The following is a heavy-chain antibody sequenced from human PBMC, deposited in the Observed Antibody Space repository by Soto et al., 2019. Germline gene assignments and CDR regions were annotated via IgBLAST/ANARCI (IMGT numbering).Heavy chain of an antibody. D-gene: IGHD2-15*01. V-gene: IGHV1-69*13. J-gene: IGHJ3*02. CDR3: ARYSYCSGGSCYSADAFDI. CDR1: GGTFSSYA. CDR2: IIPIFGTA. Sequence: SVKVSCKASGGTFSSYAISWVRQAPGQGLEWMRGIIPIFGTANYAQKFQGRVTITADESTSTAYMELSSLRSGDTAVYYCARYSYCSGGSCYSADAFDIWGQGTMVTVSS.